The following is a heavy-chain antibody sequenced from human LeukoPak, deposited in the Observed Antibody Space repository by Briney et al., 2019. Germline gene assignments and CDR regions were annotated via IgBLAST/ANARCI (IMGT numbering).Heavy chain of an antibody. Sequence: GGSLRLSCAASGFTFSSYAMHWVRQAPGEGLEWVAVISYDGSNKYYADSVKGRFTISRDNSKNTLYLQMNSLRAEDTAVYYCARLARPSDYWGQGTLVTVSS. J-gene: IGHJ4*02. CDR3: ARLARPSDY. CDR1: GFTFSSYA. D-gene: IGHD6-6*01. V-gene: IGHV3-30*01. CDR2: ISYDGSNK.